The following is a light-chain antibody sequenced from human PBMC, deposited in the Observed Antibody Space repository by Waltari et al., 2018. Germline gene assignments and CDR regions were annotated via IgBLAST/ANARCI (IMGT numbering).Light chain of an antibody. Sequence: VVVTQSPLSLAVTLGQSASISCRSSQSLVHSDGDTYLHWFQQRPGQSPRRLIYKVSNRDSGVPXRXXXSGSDTEFTXKISRVXXEXVGVYFCMXXTHWXXXXXGQGTKXEXK. J-gene: IGKJ1*01. CDR1: QSLVHSDGDTY. CDR3: MXXTHWXXXX. CDR2: KVS. V-gene: IGKV2-30*02.